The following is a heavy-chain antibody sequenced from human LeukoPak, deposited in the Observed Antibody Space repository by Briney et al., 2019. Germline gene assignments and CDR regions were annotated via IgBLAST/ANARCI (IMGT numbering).Heavy chain of an antibody. Sequence: SETLSLTCAVYGGSFSGYYWSWIRQPPGKGLEWIGEINHSGSTNYNPSLKSRVTISVDTSKNQFSLKLSSVTAADTAVYYCARGYDIVVVPAASRYSLFDYWGQGTLVTVSS. CDR3: ARGYDIVVVPAASRYSLFDY. D-gene: IGHD2-2*01. CDR2: INHSGST. V-gene: IGHV4-34*01. CDR1: GGSFSGYY. J-gene: IGHJ4*02.